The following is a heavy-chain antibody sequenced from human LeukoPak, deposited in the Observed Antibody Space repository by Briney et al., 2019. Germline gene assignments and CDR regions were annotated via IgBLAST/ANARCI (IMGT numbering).Heavy chain of an antibody. CDR2: IYSGGST. CDR1: GFTVSSNY. Sequence: GGSLRLSCAAPGFTVSSNYMSWVRQAPGKGLEWVSVIYSGGSTYYADSVKGRFTISRDNSKNTLYLQMNSLRAEDTAVYYCARDQEDAFDIWGQGTMVTVSS. J-gene: IGHJ3*02. V-gene: IGHV3-66*01. CDR3: ARDQEDAFDI.